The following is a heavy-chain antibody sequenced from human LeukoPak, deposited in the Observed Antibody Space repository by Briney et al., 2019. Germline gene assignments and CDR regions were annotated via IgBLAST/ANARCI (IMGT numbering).Heavy chain of an antibody. D-gene: IGHD4-11*01. CDR3: ARGGSTTVTTYVDY. CDR2: ISGSGGST. V-gene: IGHV3-23*01. Sequence: GGSLRLSCAASGFTFSSYAMSWVRQAPGKGLEWVSAISGSGGSTYYADSVKGRFTISRDNAKNSLYLQMNSLRAEDTALYYCARGGSTTVTTYVDYWGQGTLVTVSS. CDR1: GFTFSSYA. J-gene: IGHJ4*02.